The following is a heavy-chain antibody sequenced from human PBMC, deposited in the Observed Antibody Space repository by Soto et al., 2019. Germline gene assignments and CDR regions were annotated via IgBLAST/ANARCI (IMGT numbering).Heavy chain of an antibody. CDR1: GGSISSYY. Sequence: SETLSLTCTVSGGSISSYYWSWIRQPPGKGLEWIGYIYYSGSTNNNPSLKSRVTILVYTSKNQFSLKVSSVTAEDAAVYYCARDGAYYYGSESYYRRPRHYYNGMDVCGHGTTVTASS. D-gene: IGHD3-10*01. CDR3: ARDGAYYYGSESYYRRPRHYYNGMDV. J-gene: IGHJ6*02. CDR2: IYYSGST. V-gene: IGHV4-59*01.